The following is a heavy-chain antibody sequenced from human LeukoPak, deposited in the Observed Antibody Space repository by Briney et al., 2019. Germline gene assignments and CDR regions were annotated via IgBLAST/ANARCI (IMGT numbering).Heavy chain of an antibody. CDR2: INPNSGGT. CDR1: GYRFTSYG. D-gene: IGHD3-22*01. Sequence: ASVKVSCKASGYRFTSYGITWVRQAPGQGLEWMGWINPNSGGTNYAQKFQGRVTMTRDTSISTAYMELSRLRSDDTAVYYCARDRRYYDSSGYPDAFDIWGQGTMVTISS. CDR3: ARDRRYYDSSGYPDAFDI. J-gene: IGHJ3*02. V-gene: IGHV1-2*02.